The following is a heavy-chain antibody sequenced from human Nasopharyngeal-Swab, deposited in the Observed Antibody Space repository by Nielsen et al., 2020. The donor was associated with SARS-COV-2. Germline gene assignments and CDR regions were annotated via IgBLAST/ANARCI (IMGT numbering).Heavy chain of an antibody. CDR1: GGSISSSSYY. CDR2: IYHSGST. D-gene: IGHD3-22*01. J-gene: IGHJ3*02. CDR3: ARDRGTMTTDDAFDI. V-gene: IGHV4-39*07. Sequence: SETLSLTCTVSGGSISSSSYYWGWIRQPPGKGLEWIGSIYHSGSTYYNPSLKSRVTISVDRSKNQFSLKLSSVTAADTAVYYCARDRGTMTTDDAFDIWGQGTMVTVSS.